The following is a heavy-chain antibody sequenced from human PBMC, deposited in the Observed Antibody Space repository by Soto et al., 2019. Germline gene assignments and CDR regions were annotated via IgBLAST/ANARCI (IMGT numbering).Heavy chain of an antibody. D-gene: IGHD2-8*02. V-gene: IGHV3-23*01. Sequence: VQLLESGGGLVQPGGSLRLSCAASGFTFNNYAMTWVRQAPGKGLEWVSTISGSDDSTYYADSVKGRLTISRDNSKNALYLQMSSLRAEDTALYYCVKDWTGDTCPCMDVWGQGTTVTVSS. CDR2: ISGSDDST. CDR3: VKDWTGDTCPCMDV. CDR1: GFTFNNYA. J-gene: IGHJ6*01.